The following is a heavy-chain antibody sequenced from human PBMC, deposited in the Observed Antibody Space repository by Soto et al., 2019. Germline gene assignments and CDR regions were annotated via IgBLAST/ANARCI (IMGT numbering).Heavy chain of an antibody. CDR2: IYYSGST. Sequence: SETLSLTCTVSGGSISSSSYYWGWIRQPPGKGLEWIGSIYYSGSTYYNPSLKSRVTISVDTSKNHFSLKLSSVTASDTAVYYCATAGYSYVSPFYGDHWGQGTLVT. V-gene: IGHV4-39*01. CDR1: GGSISSSSYY. CDR3: ATAGYSYVSPFYGDH. J-gene: IGHJ4*02. D-gene: IGHD5-18*01.